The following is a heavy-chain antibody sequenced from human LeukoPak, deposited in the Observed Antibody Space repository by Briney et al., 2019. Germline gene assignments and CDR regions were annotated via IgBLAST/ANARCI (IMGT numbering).Heavy chain of an antibody. V-gene: IGHV1-2*02. J-gene: IGHJ5*02. CDR1: GYTFTGYY. CDR3: ARAAVAGTAVIQVWFDP. D-gene: IGHD6-19*01. CDR2: INPNSGGT. Sequence: GASVKVSCKASGYTFTGYYMHWVRQAPGQGLEWIGWINPNSGGTNYAQKFQGRVTMTRDTSISTAYMELSRLRSDDTAVYYCARAAVAGTAVIQVWFDPWGQGTLVTASS.